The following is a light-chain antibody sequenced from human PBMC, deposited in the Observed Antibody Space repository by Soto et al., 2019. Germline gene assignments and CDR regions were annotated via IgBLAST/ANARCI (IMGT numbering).Light chain of an antibody. CDR1: QDISVY. Sequence: DIQMTQSPSSLSASVGDRVTITCRASQDISVYLAWYQQKPGKVPKLLIYSGSTLQSGVPSRFIGIGSGTDFTLTISSLQPEDVATYCCQKFNTAPLTFGQGTRLEIK. J-gene: IGKJ5*01. CDR2: SGS. CDR3: QKFNTAPLT. V-gene: IGKV1-27*01.